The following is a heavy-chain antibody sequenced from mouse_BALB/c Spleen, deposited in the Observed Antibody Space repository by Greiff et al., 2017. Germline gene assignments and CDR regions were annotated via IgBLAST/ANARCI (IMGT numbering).Heavy chain of an antibody. CDR2: ISSGGST. CDR3: ARGYYDCDGRVYYAMDY. CDR1: GFTFSSYA. J-gene: IGHJ4*01. V-gene: IGHV5-6-5*01. D-gene: IGHD2-4*01. Sequence: VKLVESGGGLVKPGGSLKLSCAASGFTFSSYAMSWVRQTPEKRLEWVASISSGGSTYYPDSVKGRITISRDNARNILYLQMSSLRSEDTAMYYCARGYYDCDGRVYYAMDYWGQGTSVTVSA.